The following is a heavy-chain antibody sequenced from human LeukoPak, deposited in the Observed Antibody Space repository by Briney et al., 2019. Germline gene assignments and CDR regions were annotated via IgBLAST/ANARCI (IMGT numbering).Heavy chain of an antibody. CDR2: INTNTGNP. CDR3: ARVGYCSSTSCYDAFDI. CDR1: GYTFTSYD. Sequence: ASVKVSCKASGYTFTSYDIGWVRQAPGQGLEWMGWINTNTGNPTYAQGFTGRFVFSLDTSVSTAYLQISSLKAEDTAVYYCARVGYCSSTSCYDAFDIWGQGTMVTVSS. J-gene: IGHJ3*02. V-gene: IGHV7-4-1*02. D-gene: IGHD2-2*01.